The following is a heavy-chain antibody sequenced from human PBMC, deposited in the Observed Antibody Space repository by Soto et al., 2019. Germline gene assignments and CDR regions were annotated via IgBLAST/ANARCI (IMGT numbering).Heavy chain of an antibody. J-gene: IGHJ4*02. CDR3: VGEDFDY. CDR1: GFTFSNYW. V-gene: IGHV3-74*01. CDR2: IKSDGTYT. D-gene: IGHD3-16*01. Sequence: GSLRLSCTASGFTFSNYWMHWVRQAAGKGLEWVSRIKSDGTYTNYADSVKGRFTISRDNAKNTLSLQMHSLRAEDTAVYFCVGEDFDYWGQGTQVTVSS.